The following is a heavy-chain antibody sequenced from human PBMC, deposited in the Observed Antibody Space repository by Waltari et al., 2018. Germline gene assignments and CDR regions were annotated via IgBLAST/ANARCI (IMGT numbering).Heavy chain of an antibody. V-gene: IGHV4-4*07. CDR2: IYSSGSA. J-gene: IGHJ5*02. CDR1: GVSISGNH. CDR3: ARPMWRTSWKMGEFDP. D-gene: IGHD2-2*01. Sequence: QVQLQESGPGLVKPSATLSLTRIVSGVSISGNHCTWIRQPAGKGLEWIGRIYSSGSADSNPSLKSRVAMSIDTSKNQFSLKLTSVTVADTAVYYCARPMWRTSWKMGEFDPWGQGTLVTVSS.